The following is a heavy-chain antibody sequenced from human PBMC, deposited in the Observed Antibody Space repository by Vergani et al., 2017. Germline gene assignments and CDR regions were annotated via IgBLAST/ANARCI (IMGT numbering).Heavy chain of an antibody. CDR2: SYYSGST. D-gene: IGHD3-22*01. CDR3: ARMGGYDEGDAFRIGYFDS. J-gene: IGHJ4*02. V-gene: IGHV4-30-4*08. Sequence: QVQLQESGPRLVKPSETLSLTCTVSGGSISSGDYYWSWIRQPPGKGLEWIGYSYYSGSTYYNPSLKSLVTISVDTSKNQFSLKLRSVTAADTAVYYCARMGGYDEGDAFRIGYFDSWGPGILVTVSS. CDR1: GGSISSGDYY.